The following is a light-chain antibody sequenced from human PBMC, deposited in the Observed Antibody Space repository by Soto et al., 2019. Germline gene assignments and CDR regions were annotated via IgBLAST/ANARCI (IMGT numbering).Light chain of an antibody. CDR2: GAS. Sequence: IGMTHSPAARAGSPGERATLSCRASQSVSSNLAWYQQNHGQATRILIYGASTRGTGIPARFSGSGSGTEFTLTISSLQSEDFAVYYCQQYNNWPYTFGQGTKEDSK. CDR1: QSVSSN. CDR3: QQYNNWPYT. V-gene: IGKV3-15*01. J-gene: IGKJ2*01.